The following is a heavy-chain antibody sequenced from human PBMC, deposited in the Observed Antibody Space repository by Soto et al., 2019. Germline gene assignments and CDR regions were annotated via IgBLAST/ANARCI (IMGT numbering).Heavy chain of an antibody. CDR3: ARTSMVRGVIRGDDAFDI. V-gene: IGHV1-18*01. CDR1: GYTFIKYG. CDR2: INTYNGNT. D-gene: IGHD3-10*01. J-gene: IGHJ3*02. Sequence: QVQLVQSGAEVKNPGASVKVSCKASGYTFIKYGISWVRQAPGQGLERMGWINTYNGNTKYAQKLQGRVTLTTETXTXTXFMTLRRRNSNDTAVYYCARTSMVRGVIRGDDAFDIWGQGTMVSVSS.